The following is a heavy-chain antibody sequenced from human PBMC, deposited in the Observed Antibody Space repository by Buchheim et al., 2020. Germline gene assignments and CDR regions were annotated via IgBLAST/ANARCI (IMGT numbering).Heavy chain of an antibody. Sequence: EVQLVQSGAEVKKPGESLKISCKGSGYSFTSYWIGWVRQMPGKGLEWMGIIYPGDSDTRYSPSFQGQVTISAAKSISPAYLQWSSLKASDTAMYYCARHEYSSSWNYYYYGMDVWGQGTT. CDR2: IYPGDSDT. V-gene: IGHV5-51*01. J-gene: IGHJ6*02. CDR3: ARHEYSSSWNYYYYGMDV. D-gene: IGHD6-13*01. CDR1: GYSFTSYW.